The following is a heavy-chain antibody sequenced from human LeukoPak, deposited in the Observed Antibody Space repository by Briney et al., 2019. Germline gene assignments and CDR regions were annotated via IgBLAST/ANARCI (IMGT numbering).Heavy chain of an antibody. V-gene: IGHV3-23*01. CDR1: GFTFSSSA. CDR3: AKSRVAATLYLPDY. Sequence: PGGSLRLSCAASGFTFSSSAMSWVRQAPGKGLEWVSAISNNGGYTYYADSVQGRFTISRDNSKSTLCLQMNSLRAEDTAVYYCAKSRVAATLYLPDYWGQGTLVTVSS. CDR2: ISNNGGYT. J-gene: IGHJ4*02. D-gene: IGHD2-15*01.